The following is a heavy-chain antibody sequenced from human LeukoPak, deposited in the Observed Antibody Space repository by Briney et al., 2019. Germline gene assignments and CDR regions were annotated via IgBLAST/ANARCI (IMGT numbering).Heavy chain of an antibody. CDR3: ARGRLNSGSSQFWY. CDR1: GYTFTSYD. V-gene: IGHV1-8*01. Sequence: GASVKVSCKASGYTFTSYDITWVRQATGQGLEWMGWVNPNSGDTDYAQKFQGRVTLTRNTSISTAYMELSSLRSEDTAVYYCARGRLNSGSSQFWYWGQGTLVTVSS. CDR2: VNPNSGDT. J-gene: IGHJ4*02. D-gene: IGHD1-26*01.